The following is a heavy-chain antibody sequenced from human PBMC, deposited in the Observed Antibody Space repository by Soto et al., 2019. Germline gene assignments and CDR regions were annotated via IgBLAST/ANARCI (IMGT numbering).Heavy chain of an antibody. CDR2: IKEDGSET. Sequence: PGGSLRLSCTASSGFWMSWVRQAPGKGLEWLANIKEDGSETYYVESVKGRFTISRDNAKNSVYLQMNRLRAEDTAVYSCARGHYRNPLRGQGTLVTVSS. CDR3: ARGHYRNPL. CDR1: SGFW. D-gene: IGHD4-4*01. V-gene: IGHV3-7*01. J-gene: IGHJ4*02.